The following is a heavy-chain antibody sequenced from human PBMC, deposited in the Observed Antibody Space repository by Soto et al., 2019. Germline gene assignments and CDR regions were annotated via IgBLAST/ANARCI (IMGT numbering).Heavy chain of an antibody. V-gene: IGHV4-59*01. D-gene: IGHD3-16*01. CDR1: GGSISSYY. Sequence: SPTLSLTCTVSGGSISSYYWSWIRQPPGKGLEWIGYIYYSGSTNYNPSLKSRVTISVDTSKNQFSLKLSSVTAADTAVYYCARLGDDYVAGYYYYYMDVWGKGTTVTVSS. J-gene: IGHJ6*03. CDR3: ARLGDDYVAGYYYYYMDV. CDR2: IYYSGST.